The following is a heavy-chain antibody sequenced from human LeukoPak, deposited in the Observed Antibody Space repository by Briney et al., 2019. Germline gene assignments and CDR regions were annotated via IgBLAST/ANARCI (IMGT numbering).Heavy chain of an antibody. Sequence: PGGSLRLSCAASGFTFSSYGMHWVRQAPGKGLEWVAVIWYDGSNEYYADSVKGRFTISRDNSKNTLYLQMNSLRDEDTAVYYCASLYYYDSSGYYYAGSTDYFDYWGQGTLVTVSS. CDR1: GFTFSSYG. D-gene: IGHD3-22*01. CDR3: ASLYYYDSSGYYYAGSTDYFDY. CDR2: IWYDGSNE. V-gene: IGHV3-33*01. J-gene: IGHJ4*02.